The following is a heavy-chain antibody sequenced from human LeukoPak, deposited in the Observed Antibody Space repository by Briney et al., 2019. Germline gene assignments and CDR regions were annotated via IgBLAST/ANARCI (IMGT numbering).Heavy chain of an antibody. CDR1: GYTFTSYG. CDR3: ARARRSGYYSSWWFDP. V-gene: IGHV1-18*01. CDR2: ISAYNGNT. Sequence: ASVKVSCKASGYTFTSYGISWVRQAPGQGLEWMGWISAYNGNTNYAQKLQGRVTITRDTSASTAYMELSSLRSEDTAVYYCARARRSGYYSSWWFDPWGQGTLVTVSS. J-gene: IGHJ5*02. D-gene: IGHD3-3*01.